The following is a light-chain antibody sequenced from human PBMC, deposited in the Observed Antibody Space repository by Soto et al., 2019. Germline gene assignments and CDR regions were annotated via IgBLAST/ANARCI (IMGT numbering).Light chain of an antibody. Sequence: QSALTQPASVSGSPGQSITISCTGTSSDIGNYNYVSWYQRHPGKAPKLMIYDVSNRPSGVSKRFSGSKSGYTASLTISGLQAEDEADYYCSSFTSSATYVFGTGTKLTVL. J-gene: IGLJ1*01. CDR1: SSDIGNYNY. V-gene: IGLV2-14*01. CDR3: SSFTSSATYV. CDR2: DVS.